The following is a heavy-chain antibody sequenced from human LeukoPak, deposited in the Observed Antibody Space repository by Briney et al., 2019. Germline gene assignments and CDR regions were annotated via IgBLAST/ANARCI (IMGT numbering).Heavy chain of an antibody. Sequence: SGGSLRLSCAASGFTVSNNYMSWVRQAPGRGLEWVSIMYPWGSAFYTDSVKGRFTVTRDESKNMMFLQMNTLRPDDTAMYYCVRQGGGDNCRWGQGALVTVSS. D-gene: IGHD4-23*01. V-gene: IGHV3-66*02. J-gene: IGHJ4*01. CDR1: GFTVSNNY. CDR3: VRQGGGDNCR. CDR2: MYPWGSA.